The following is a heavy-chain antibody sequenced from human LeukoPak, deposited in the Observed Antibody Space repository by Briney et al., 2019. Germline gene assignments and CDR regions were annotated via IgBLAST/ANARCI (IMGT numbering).Heavy chain of an antibody. V-gene: IGHV1-69*04. Sequence: SVKVSCKASGGTFSSYAISWVRQAPGQGLEWMGRIIPILGIANYAQKFQGRVTITADKSTSTAYMELSSLRSEDTAVYYCARAMVVVAATQVVYYYYYGMDVWGQGTTVTVSS. CDR1: GGTFSSYA. CDR3: ARAMVVVAATQVVYYYYYGMDV. J-gene: IGHJ6*02. D-gene: IGHD2-15*01. CDR2: IIPILGIA.